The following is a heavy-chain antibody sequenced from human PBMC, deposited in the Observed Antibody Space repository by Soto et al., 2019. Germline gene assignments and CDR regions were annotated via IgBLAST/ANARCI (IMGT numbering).Heavy chain of an antibody. CDR2: SIPIFGTA. CDR1: GGTFSSYA. CDR3: ARDRGPSSGYYPYWFDP. D-gene: IGHD3-22*01. Sequence: QVQLVQSGAEVKKPGSSVKFSCKASGGTFSSYAITWVGQAPGQGLEWMGGSIPIFGTANYAQKFQGRVTIYAGESTSTGDMELSSLRSEDTAVYYCARDRGPSSGYYPYWFDPWGQGTLVTVSS. V-gene: IGHV1-69*12. J-gene: IGHJ5*02.